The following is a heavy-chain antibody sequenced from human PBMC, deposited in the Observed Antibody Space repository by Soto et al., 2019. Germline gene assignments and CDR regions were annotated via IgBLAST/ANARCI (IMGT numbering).Heavy chain of an antibody. CDR2: IYYSGST. CDR1: GGSISSSSYY. Sequence: SETLSLTCTVSGGSISSSSYYWGWIRQPPGKGLEWIGSIYYSGSTYYNPSLKSRVTISVDTSKNQFSLKLSSVTAADTAVYYCGGSGCHPYYFDYWGQGTLVTVSS. CDR3: GGSGCHPYYFDY. D-gene: IGHD3-22*01. V-gene: IGHV4-39*01. J-gene: IGHJ4*02.